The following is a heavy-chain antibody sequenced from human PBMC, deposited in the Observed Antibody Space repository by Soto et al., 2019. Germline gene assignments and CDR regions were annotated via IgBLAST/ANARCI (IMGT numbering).Heavy chain of an antibody. CDR3: ARDQGRPRTYGGDSLDY. J-gene: IGHJ4*02. CDR1: GGTFSNYV. D-gene: IGHD2-21*02. Sequence: QVQLVQSGAELKKPGSSVKVSCKASGGTFSNYVINWARQAPGQGLEWMGDIIPIFDTTHYAQNFQDRVTITPAESTATAYMELGSQRSEDTGVYYCARDQGRPRTYGGDSLDYWGQGTLVTVSS. CDR2: IIPIFDTT. V-gene: IGHV1-69*05.